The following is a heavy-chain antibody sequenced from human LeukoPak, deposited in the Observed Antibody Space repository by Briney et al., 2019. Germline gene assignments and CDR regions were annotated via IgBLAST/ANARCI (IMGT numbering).Heavy chain of an antibody. CDR1: GFTFSNYA. J-gene: IGHJ6*02. D-gene: IGHD3-10*01. V-gene: IGHV3-30-3*01. CDR3: ARDRREELLWFGELLNYYYGMDV. CDR2: ISYDGSNK. Sequence: GGSLRLSCAASGFTFSNYAMNWVRQAPGKGLEWVAVISYDGSNKYYADSVKGRFTISRDNSKNTLYLQMNSLRAEDTAVYYCARDRREELLWFGELLNYYYGMDVWGQGTTVTVSS.